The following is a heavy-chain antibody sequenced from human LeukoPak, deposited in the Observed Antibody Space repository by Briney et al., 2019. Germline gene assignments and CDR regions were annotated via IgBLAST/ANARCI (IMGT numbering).Heavy chain of an antibody. CDR2: INPDGSGT. CDR3: AQVGATGY. V-gene: IGHV3-74*01. J-gene: IGHJ4*02. CDR1: GFTFSNYW. Sequence: GGSLRLSCAASGFTFSNYWMHWVRQVPGKGLVWVSRINPDGSGTDYADSVKGRFTISRDNTKNTLYLQMNSLRAEDTALYYCAQVGATGYWGQGTLVIVS. D-gene: IGHD1-26*01.